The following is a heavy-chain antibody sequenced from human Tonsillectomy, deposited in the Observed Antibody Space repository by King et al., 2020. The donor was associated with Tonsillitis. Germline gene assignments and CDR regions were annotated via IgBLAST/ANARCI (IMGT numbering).Heavy chain of an antibody. CDR2: ISGDGTNE. V-gene: IGHV3-30-3*01. CDR1: GFSFSDFS. J-gene: IGHJ4*02. CDR3: ARGSRRLDY. Sequence: VQLVESGGGLVQPGRSLRLSCAASGFSFSDFSMHWVRQAPGKGLEWVAVISGDGTNENYEDSVKGRFTISRDNSKNTLLLQMNSLRGEDTAVYYCARGSRRLDYWGQGTLVTVSS.